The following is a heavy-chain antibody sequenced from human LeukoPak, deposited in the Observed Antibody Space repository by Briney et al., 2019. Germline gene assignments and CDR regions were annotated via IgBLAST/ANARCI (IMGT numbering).Heavy chain of an antibody. CDR1: GFTFSSYE. Sequence: QAGGSLRLSCVASGFTFSSYEMNWVRQAPGKGLEWVSYISSGASTIYYADSVQGRFTVSRDNAKNSLFLHMTSLRAEDTAVYYCARTVGRGPGGHFDYWGQGTLVVVSS. J-gene: IGHJ4*02. CDR3: ARTVGRGPGGHFDY. CDR2: ISSGASTI. V-gene: IGHV3-48*03. D-gene: IGHD3-10*01.